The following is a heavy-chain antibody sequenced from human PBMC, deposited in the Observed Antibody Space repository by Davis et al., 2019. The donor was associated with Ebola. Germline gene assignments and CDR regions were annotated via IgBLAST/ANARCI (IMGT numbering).Heavy chain of an antibody. CDR3: ARAVYDILTGYYDY. Sequence: PGGSLRLSCAASGFTFSSYWMHWVCQAPGKGLVWVSRINSDGSSTSYADSVKGRFTISRDNAKNTLYLQMNSLRAEDTAVYYCARAVYDILTGYYDYWGQGTLVTVSS. CDR1: GFTFSSYW. V-gene: IGHV3-74*01. CDR2: INSDGSST. D-gene: IGHD3-9*01. J-gene: IGHJ4*02.